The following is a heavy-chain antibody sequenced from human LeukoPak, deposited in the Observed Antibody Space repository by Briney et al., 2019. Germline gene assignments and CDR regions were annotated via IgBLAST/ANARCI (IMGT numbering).Heavy chain of an antibody. D-gene: IGHD4-17*01. CDR2: IHPSGGST. Sequence: GASVKVSCKASGYTFTSYYMHWMRQAPGQGLEWMGIIHPSGGSTSYAQKFQGRVTMTRDTSTSTVYMELSGMSSEDTAVYYCARAHRHYGDSIHDLDYWGQGTLVTVSS. J-gene: IGHJ4*02. V-gene: IGHV1-46*01. CDR3: ARAHRHYGDSIHDLDY. CDR1: GYTFTSYY.